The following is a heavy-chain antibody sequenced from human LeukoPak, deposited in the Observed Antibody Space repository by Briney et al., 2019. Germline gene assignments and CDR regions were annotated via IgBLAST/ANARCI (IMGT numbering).Heavy chain of an antibody. D-gene: IGHD3-9*01. CDR1: GGSISSNNW. CDR3: ARDEWLGDAFDI. CDR2: IYYSGST. J-gene: IGHJ3*02. V-gene: IGHV4-4*02. Sequence: SGTLSLTCAVSGGSISSNNWWGWVRQPPGKGLEWIGYIYYSGSTNYNPSLKSRVTISVDTSKNQFSLKLSSVTAADTAVYYCARDEWLGDAFDIWGQGTMVTVSS.